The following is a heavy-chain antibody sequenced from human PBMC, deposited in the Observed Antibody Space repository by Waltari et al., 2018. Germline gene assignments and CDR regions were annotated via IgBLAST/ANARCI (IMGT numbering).Heavy chain of an antibody. J-gene: IGHJ4*02. Sequence: QEHLVQSGAEVKKLGASVRSSCRASGYTLPAYYIHWVRQAPGQGLEWMGWINPRSGETKYAQKFHGRVTMTRDTSINTAYMELSSLLFDDTAVYYCAREGSHLTTVNDYWGQGTLVIVSS. CDR1: GYTLPAYY. CDR3: AREGSHLTTVNDY. CDR2: INPRSGET. D-gene: IGHD4-4*01. V-gene: IGHV1-2*02.